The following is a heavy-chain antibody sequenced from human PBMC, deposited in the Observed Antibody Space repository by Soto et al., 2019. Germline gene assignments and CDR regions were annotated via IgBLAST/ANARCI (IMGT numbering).Heavy chain of an antibody. CDR2: IIPIFGTA. V-gene: IGHV1-69*12. CDR3: ARVVVAADWFDP. Sequence: QVQLVQSGAEVKKPGSSVKVSCKASGGTFSSYAISWVRQAPGQGLEWMGGIIPIFGTANYAQKFQGRVTMTADEATSTAYMELGSLRSEDTAGYYCARVVVAADWFDPWGQGTLVTVSS. J-gene: IGHJ5*02. CDR1: GGTFSSYA. D-gene: IGHD2-15*01.